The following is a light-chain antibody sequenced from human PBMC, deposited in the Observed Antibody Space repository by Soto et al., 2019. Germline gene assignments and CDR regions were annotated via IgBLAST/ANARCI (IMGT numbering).Light chain of an antibody. Sequence: DIQLTQSPSFLSASVGDRVTITCRASQGIRSYLAWYQQKPGKAPKLLIYAASTLQSGVPSRFSGSGSGTEFTLTISSLQPEDFATYYCQQINSYPVTFGQGTKVEIK. V-gene: IGKV1-9*01. CDR1: QGIRSY. CDR3: QQINSYPVT. J-gene: IGKJ1*01. CDR2: AAS.